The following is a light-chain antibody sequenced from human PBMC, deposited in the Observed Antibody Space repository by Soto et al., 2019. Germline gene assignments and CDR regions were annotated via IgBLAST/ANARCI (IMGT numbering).Light chain of an antibody. J-gene: IGKJ4*02. CDR3: QLPASLPVA. CDR2: VAS. CDR1: QSISSW. V-gene: IGKV1-5*01. Sequence: RASQSISSWLAWYQQKPGKAPKLLIYVASTLQSGVPARFIGSGSGTGFTLTISILLPEDLATCYCQLPASLPVAFGGGTRVDIK.